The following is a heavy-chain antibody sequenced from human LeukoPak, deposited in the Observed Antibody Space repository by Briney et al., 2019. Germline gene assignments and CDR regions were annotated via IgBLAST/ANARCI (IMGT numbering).Heavy chain of an antibody. CDR3: ARAFQHLGELSLPND. CDR2: IHPSTGNP. CDR1: GYTFTNYA. J-gene: IGHJ4*02. Sequence: ASVKVSCKASGYTFTNYAINWVRQAPGQGLEWMGWIHPSTGNPTYAQGFTGRFVFSLDTSVSTTYLQISSLKAEDTAVYYCARAFQHLGELSLPNDCGQGTLVTVSS. V-gene: IGHV7-4-1*02. D-gene: IGHD3-16*02.